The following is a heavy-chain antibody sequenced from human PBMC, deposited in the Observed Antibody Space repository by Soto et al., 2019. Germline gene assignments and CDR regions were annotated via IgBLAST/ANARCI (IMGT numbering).Heavy chain of an antibody. CDR2: INHSGST. V-gene: IGHV4-34*01. CDR1: GGSFSGYY. D-gene: IGHD3-10*01. Sequence: SETLSLTCAVYGGSFSGYYGTWIRQPPGTGLEWIGEINHSGSTNYNPSLKSRVTISVDTSRSQFSLMLSSVTAADTAVYYCARSPSITRGYFDYWGQGTLVTVSS. J-gene: IGHJ4*02. CDR3: ARSPSITRGYFDY.